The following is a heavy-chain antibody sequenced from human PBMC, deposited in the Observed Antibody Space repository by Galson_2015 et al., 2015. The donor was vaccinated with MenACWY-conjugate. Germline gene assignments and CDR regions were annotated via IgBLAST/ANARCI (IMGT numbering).Heavy chain of an antibody. D-gene: IGHD3-10*01. CDR2: ISTTGGTT. CDR3: AQGAGSLWFDP. V-gene: IGHV3-23*01. Sequence: SLRLSCAASGLTFSSYAMSWVRQAPGKGLEWVSSISTTGGTTYYADSVKGRLTISRDNSKNTLYLQMNSLRAGDTAVYYCAQGAGSLWFDPWGQGTLVIVSS. J-gene: IGHJ5*02. CDR1: GLTFSSYA.